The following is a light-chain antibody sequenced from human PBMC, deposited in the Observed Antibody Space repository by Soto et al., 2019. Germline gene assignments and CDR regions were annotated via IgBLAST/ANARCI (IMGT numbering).Light chain of an antibody. J-gene: IGLJ3*02. Sequence: NFMLTQPHSVSESPGKTVTISCTRSSGSIGSSYVQWYQQRPGSSPTTVIFEDXXXXXXXXXXXXXSIDSSSNSASLVISXXXXXXXXXXYCQSYDTSNPLVFGGGTQLTVL. CDR2: EDX. CDR3: QSYDTSNPLV. CDR1: SGSIGSSY. V-gene: IGLV6-57*01.